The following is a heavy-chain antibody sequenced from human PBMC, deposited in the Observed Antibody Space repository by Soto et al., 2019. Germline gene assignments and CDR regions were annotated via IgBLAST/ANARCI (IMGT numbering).Heavy chain of an antibody. Sequence: SETLSLTCTVSGGSISSYYWSWIRQPPGKGLEWIGYTYYSGSTNYNPSLKSRVTISVDTSKNQFSLKLSSVTAADTAVYYCARGGFWSRSHHFDYWGQGTLVTVSS. J-gene: IGHJ4*02. CDR3: ARGGFWSRSHHFDY. D-gene: IGHD2-8*02. CDR1: GGSISSYY. V-gene: IGHV4-59*01. CDR2: TYYSGST.